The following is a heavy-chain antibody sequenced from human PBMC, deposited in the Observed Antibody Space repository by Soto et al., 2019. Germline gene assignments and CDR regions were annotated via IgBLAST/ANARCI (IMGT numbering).Heavy chain of an antibody. V-gene: IGHV4-39*01. CDR1: GGSLSASSYY. Sequence: QVLLQESGPGLVKPSETLSLTCTVSGGSLSASSYYWGWIRQPPGKGLEWIGSMDYSGSTYYNPSLKSRVTISVDTTKNQFSRTRCSLAASHTAVYYRARRECLRICDCWGQGTQVTVS. D-gene: IGHD5-12*01. CDR2: MDYSGST. CDR3: ARRECLRICDC. J-gene: IGHJ4*02.